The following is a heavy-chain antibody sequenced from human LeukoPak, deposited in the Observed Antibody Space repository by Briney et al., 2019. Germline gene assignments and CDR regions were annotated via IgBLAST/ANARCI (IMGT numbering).Heavy chain of an antibody. CDR2: ISSSSSTI. J-gene: IGHJ4*02. D-gene: IGHD5-12*01. CDR1: GFTSSDYW. Sequence: GGSLRLSCAVSGFTSSDYWMHWVRQAPGKGLEWVSYISSSSSTIYYADSVKGRFTISRDNAKNSLYLQMNSLRAEDTAVYYCARGGGYSGYCFDYWGQGTLVTVSS. CDR3: ARGGGYSGYCFDY. V-gene: IGHV3-48*01.